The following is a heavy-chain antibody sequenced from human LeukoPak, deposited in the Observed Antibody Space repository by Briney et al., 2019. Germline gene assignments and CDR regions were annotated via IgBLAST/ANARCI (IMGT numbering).Heavy chain of an antibody. CDR2: ISRSGSTI. V-gene: IGHV3-11*04. CDR3: ARASLGYCSSTSCYTSEDY. CDR1: GFTFSDYY. Sequence: GGSLRLSCAASGFTFSDYYMSWIRQAPGKGLEWVSYISRSGSTIYYADSVKGRFTISRDNAKNSLYLQMNSLRAEDTAVYYCARASLGYCSSTSCYTSEDYWGQGTLATVSS. J-gene: IGHJ4*02. D-gene: IGHD2-2*02.